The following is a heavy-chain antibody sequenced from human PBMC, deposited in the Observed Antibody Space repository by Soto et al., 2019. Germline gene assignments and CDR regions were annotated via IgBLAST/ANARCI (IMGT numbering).Heavy chain of an antibody. D-gene: IGHD6-13*01. CDR3: ATDLSISWQNYYYYGIDV. V-gene: IGHV1-69*01. Sequence: QVQLVQSGAEVKKPGSSVKVSCKASGGTFSSYAISWVRQAPGQGLEWMGGIIPIVGTANYSQKFQGRVTITADESTSTAYMELSSLRSEDTAVYYCATDLSISWQNYYYYGIDVWGQGTTVTVSS. CDR1: GGTFSSYA. CDR2: IIPIVGTA. J-gene: IGHJ6*02.